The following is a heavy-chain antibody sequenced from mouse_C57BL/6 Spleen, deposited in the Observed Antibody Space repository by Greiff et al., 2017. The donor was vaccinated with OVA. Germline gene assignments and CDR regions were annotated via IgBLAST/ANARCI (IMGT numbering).Heavy chain of an antibody. CDR3: ARHEMDYYYAMDY. J-gene: IGHJ4*01. D-gene: IGHD2-3*01. CDR2: IWSDGST. CDR1: GFSLTSYG. V-gene: IGHV2-6-1*01. Sequence: VQLQESGPGLVAPSQSLSITCTVSGFSLTSYGVHWVRQPPGKGLEWLVVIWSDGSTTYNSALKARLSISKDNYKSQVCLKMNSLQTDDTAMYYCARHEMDYYYAMDYWGQGTSVTVSS.